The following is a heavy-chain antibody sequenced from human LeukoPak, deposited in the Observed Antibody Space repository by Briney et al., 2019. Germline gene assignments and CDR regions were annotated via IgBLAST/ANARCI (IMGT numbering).Heavy chain of an antibody. CDR3: ARELCSGGSCYSGGAFDY. Sequence: GGSLRLSCAASGFTVSSNYMSWVRQAPGKGLEWVSVIYSGGSTYYADSVKGRFTISRDNSKNTLYLQMNSLRAEDTAVYYCARELCSGGSCYSGGAFDYWGQGTLVTVSS. V-gene: IGHV3-66*01. D-gene: IGHD2-15*01. J-gene: IGHJ4*02. CDR2: IYSGGST. CDR1: GFTVSSNY.